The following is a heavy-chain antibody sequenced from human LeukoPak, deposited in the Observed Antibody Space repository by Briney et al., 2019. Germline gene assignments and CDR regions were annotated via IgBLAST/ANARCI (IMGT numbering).Heavy chain of an antibody. CDR1: GGSVSGYS. V-gene: IGHV4-59*08. CDR3: ARHGGETIVAMILHAFDM. CDR2: IYYSGST. Sequence: SETLSLTCTVSGGSVSGYSWSWIRQPPGKGLEWIGTIYYSGSTNYNPSLKSRVTTSVDTSKNQFSLRLSSVTAADTAVYYCARHGGETIVAMILHAFDMWGQGTMVTVSS. J-gene: IGHJ3*02. D-gene: IGHD5-12*01.